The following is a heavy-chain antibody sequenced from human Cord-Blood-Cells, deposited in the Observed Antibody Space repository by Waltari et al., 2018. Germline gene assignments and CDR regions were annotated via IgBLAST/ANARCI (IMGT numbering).Heavy chain of an antibody. CDR2: ISSSSSYI. D-gene: IGHD6-13*01. J-gene: IGHJ3*02. Sequence: EVQLVESGGGLVKPGGSLRLSCAASGFTFSSYSMNWVRQAPGKGLEWVSSISSSSSYIYYADSVKGRFTISRDNAKNSLYLQMNSLRAEDKAVYYCARVFKGYSSSWYAFDIWGQGTMVTVSS. CDR3: ARVFKGYSSSWYAFDI. CDR1: GFTFSSYS. V-gene: IGHV3-21*01.